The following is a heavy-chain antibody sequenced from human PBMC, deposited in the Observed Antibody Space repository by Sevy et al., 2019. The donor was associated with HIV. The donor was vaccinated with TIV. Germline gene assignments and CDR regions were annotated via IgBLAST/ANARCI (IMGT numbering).Heavy chain of an antibody. V-gene: IGHV4-61*02. Sequence: SETLSLTCTVSGGSVSTGGYYWSWIRQSAGKGLEWIGRILGSGYTDYNPSLKSRVTISRDTSKSQFSLTLPSVTAADTAMYSCERYIAGPGFDFWGQGIQVTVSS. J-gene: IGHJ4*02. CDR1: GGSVSTGGYY. D-gene: IGHD3-16*02. CDR3: ERYIAGPGFDF. CDR2: ILGSGYT.